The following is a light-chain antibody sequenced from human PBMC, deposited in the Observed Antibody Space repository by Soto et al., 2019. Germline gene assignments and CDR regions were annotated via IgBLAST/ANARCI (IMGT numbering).Light chain of an antibody. Sequence: QSVLTQPPSASGSPGQSVTISCTGTSSDVGGYNYVSWYQQHPGKAPKLIIYEVTKRPSGVPDRFSGSKSGNTASLTVSGLQAEDEADYDCSSHAGINNVVFGGGTKLTVL. CDR2: EVT. V-gene: IGLV2-8*01. CDR3: SSHAGINNVV. CDR1: SSDVGGYNY. J-gene: IGLJ3*02.